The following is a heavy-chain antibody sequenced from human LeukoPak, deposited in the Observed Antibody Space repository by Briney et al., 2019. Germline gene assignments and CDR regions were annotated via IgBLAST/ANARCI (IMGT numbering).Heavy chain of an antibody. CDR3: AKMLGPGGYCYGMDV. D-gene: IGHD1-14*01. CDR1: GFTFSNYG. CDR2: ISYDGSNK. J-gene: IGHJ6*02. V-gene: IGHV3-30*18. Sequence: PGRSLRLSCAASGFTFSNYGIHWVRQAPGKGLEWVSVISYDGSNKYYADSVKGRFTISRDNSKNTLFLQMNSLRAEDTAVYYCAKMLGPGGYCYGMDVWGQGTTVTVSS.